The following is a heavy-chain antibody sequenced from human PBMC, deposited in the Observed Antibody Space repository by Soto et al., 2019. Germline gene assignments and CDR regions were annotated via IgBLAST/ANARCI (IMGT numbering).Heavy chain of an antibody. CDR1: GFTFSSHV. J-gene: IGHJ6*02. CDR2: ISGGGGTT. CDR3: ARGPRAPPPHGYGMDV. V-gene: IGHV3-23*01. Sequence: EVQLLESGGGLVQPGGSLRLSCAASGFTFSSHVMNWVRQAPGKGLEWVAAISGGGGTTYYGDSVEGRFTMSRDNSKNTLYLHMNSLGAEDTAVYYCARGPRAPPPHGYGMDVWGQGTTVTVSS.